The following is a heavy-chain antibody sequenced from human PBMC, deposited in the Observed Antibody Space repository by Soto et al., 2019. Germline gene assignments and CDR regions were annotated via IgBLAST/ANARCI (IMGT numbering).Heavy chain of an antibody. CDR2: IWYDGSNK. D-gene: IGHD2-15*01. Sequence: GGSLRLSCAASGFTFSSYGMHWVRQAPGKGQERVAVIWYDGSNKYYADSVKGRFTISRDNSKNTLYLQMNSLRAEDTAVYYCARDSNLVVVAPTLDYWGQGTLVTVSS. CDR3: ARDSNLVVVAPTLDY. CDR1: GFTFSSYG. V-gene: IGHV3-33*01. J-gene: IGHJ4*02.